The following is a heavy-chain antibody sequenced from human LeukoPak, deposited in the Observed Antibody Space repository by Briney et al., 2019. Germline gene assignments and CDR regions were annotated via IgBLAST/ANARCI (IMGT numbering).Heavy chain of an antibody. J-gene: IGHJ4*02. CDR3: ARRVPEDRSPFDY. CDR1: GGSISSSSYY. V-gene: IGHV4-39*01. D-gene: IGHD1-1*01. CDR2: TYYSGST. Sequence: KSSETLSLTCTVSGGSISSSSYYWGWIRQPPGKGLEWIGSTYYSGSTYYNPSLKSRVTISVDTSKNQFSLKLSSVTAADTAVYYCARRVPEDRSPFDYWGQGTLVTVSS.